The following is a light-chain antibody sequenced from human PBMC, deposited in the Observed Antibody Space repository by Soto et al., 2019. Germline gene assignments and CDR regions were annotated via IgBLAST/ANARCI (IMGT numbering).Light chain of an antibody. CDR2: KAS. CDR3: QQINSYPTIT. V-gene: IGKV1-5*03. J-gene: IGKJ5*01. Sequence: DIQMTQSPSSLSASVGDRVTITCRASQSISSWLAWYQQKPGKAPKLLIYKASSLESGVPSRFSGSGSGTEFTLTISSLQPEDFATYYCQQINSYPTITFGQGTRLEIK. CDR1: QSISSW.